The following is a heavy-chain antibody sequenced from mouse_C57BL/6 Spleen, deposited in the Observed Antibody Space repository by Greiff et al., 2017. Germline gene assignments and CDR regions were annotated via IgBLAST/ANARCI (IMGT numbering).Heavy chain of an antibody. CDR2: IYPRDGST. CDR3: ARGSYGYDARFAY. V-gene: IGHV1-85*01. D-gene: IGHD2-2*01. J-gene: IGHJ3*01. CDR1: GYTFTSYD. Sequence: QVQLQQSGPELVKPGASVKLSCKASGYTFTSYDINWVKQRPGQGLEWIGWIYPRDGSTKYNEKFKGKATLTVYTSSSTAYMELHSLTSEDSAVYFCARGSYGYDARFAYWGQVTLVTVSA.